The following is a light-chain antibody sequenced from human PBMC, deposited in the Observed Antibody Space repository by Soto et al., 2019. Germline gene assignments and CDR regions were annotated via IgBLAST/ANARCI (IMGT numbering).Light chain of an antibody. V-gene: IGKV1-5*01. Sequence: DIQMTQSPSTLSASIGDRVTITCRASQTINNWLAWYQQKPGKAPNLLIYHASNLETGVPSRFSGSAFGTEFPLTISILQPDDFATYYYQHYNSYPWTFGQGTKVEIK. CDR1: QTINNW. CDR3: QHYNSYPWT. J-gene: IGKJ1*01. CDR2: HAS.